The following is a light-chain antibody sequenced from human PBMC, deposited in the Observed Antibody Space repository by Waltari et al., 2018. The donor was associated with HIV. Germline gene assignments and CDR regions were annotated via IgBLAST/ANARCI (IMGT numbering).Light chain of an antibody. CDR1: RSLLSSSDNKNY. J-gene: IGKJ2*01. CDR2: SAS. V-gene: IGKV4-1*01. Sequence: DFVMTQSPHSLAVSLGERATFNCKSSRSLLSSSDNKNYFAWYQKKPGQPTKLLISSASNRESGVPDRFSGSGSGTDFTLTISSLQPEDVAVYYCQQYYGAPQTFGQGTKVEIK. CDR3: QQYYGAPQT.